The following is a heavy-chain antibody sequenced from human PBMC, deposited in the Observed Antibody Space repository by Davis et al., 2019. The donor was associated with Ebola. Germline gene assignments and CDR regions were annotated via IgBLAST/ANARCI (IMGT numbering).Heavy chain of an antibody. Sequence: GESLKISCAASGFTFSSYAMSWVRQAPGKGLEWVSAISGSGGSTYYADSVKGRFTISRDNSKNTLYLQMNSLRTEDTAVYYCTRPGFSGYDSDYWGQGTLVTVSS. V-gene: IGHV3-23*01. J-gene: IGHJ4*02. CDR1: GFTFSSYA. CDR2: ISGSGGST. CDR3: TRPGFSGYDSDY. D-gene: IGHD5-12*01.